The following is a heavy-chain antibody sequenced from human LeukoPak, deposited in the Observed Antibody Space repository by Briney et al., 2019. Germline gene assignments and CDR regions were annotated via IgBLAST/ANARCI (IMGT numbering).Heavy chain of an antibody. CDR3: AKDNYYDSSGYYY. J-gene: IGHJ4*02. CDR1: GFTFSSYA. Sequence: GGSLRLSCAASGFTFSSYAMSWVRQAPGKGLEWVSAISGSGGSTYHADSVKGRFTISRDNSKNTLYLRMNSLRAEDTAVYYCAKDNYYDSSGYYYWGQGTLVTVSS. V-gene: IGHV3-23*01. D-gene: IGHD3-22*01. CDR2: ISGSGGST.